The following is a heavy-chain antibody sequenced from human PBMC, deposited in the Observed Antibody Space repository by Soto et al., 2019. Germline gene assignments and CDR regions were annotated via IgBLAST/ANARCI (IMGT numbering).Heavy chain of an antibody. D-gene: IGHD7-27*01. CDR3: ARTGLRGVWFDP. CDR1: GYTFTSYA. J-gene: IGHJ5*02. V-gene: IGHV1-3*01. Sequence: QVQLVQSGAEVKKPGASVKVSCKASGYTFTSYAMHWVRQAPGQRLEWMGWINAGNGNTKYSQKFQGRVTITRDTSASTAYMELSSLRSDDTAVYYCARTGLRGVWFDPWGQGTLVTVSS. CDR2: INAGNGNT.